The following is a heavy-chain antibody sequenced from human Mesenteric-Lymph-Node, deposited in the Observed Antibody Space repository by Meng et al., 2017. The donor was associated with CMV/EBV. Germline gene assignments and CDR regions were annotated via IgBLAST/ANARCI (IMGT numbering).Heavy chain of an antibody. Sequence: ASVKVSCKASGYTFATYYMHWVRQAPGQGLEWMGIINPGDGGDGGTNYAQKFQGRVTMTSDTSTSTVYMELRSLRSEDTAVYYCARTEIAAAGTGVSSWFDPWGQGTLVTVSS. CDR2: INPGDGGDGGT. D-gene: IGHD6-13*01. CDR3: ARTEIAAAGTGVSSWFDP. J-gene: IGHJ5*02. CDR1: GYTFATYY. V-gene: IGHV1-46*01.